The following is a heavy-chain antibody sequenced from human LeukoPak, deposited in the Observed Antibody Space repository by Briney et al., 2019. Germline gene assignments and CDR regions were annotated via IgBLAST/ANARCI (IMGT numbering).Heavy chain of an antibody. V-gene: IGHV3-11*06. CDR1: GSTFSDFY. CDR3: AREFSSGLIIDY. Sequence: KAGGSLRLSCAASGSTFSDFYMNWIRQAPGKGLEWVSYISGSSSYTNYADSVKGRFTISRDNSKKSLYLQMNSLRAEDTAVYYCAREFSSGLIIDYLGQGTLVTVSS. D-gene: IGHD6-19*01. J-gene: IGHJ4*02. CDR2: ISGSSSYT.